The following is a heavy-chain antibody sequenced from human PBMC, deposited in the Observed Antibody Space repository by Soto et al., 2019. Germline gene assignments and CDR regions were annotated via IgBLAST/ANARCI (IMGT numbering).Heavy chain of an antibody. V-gene: IGHV3-64*02. D-gene: IGHD6-13*01. CDR2: IRSNGGST. CDR1: GFTFSSYA. J-gene: IGHJ4*02. CDR3: ATADFNSHDRSQLDN. Sequence: GGSLRLSCAASGFTFSSYAMHWVRQAPGKRLQYVSAIRSNGGSTYYADSAKGRFSISRDNFKITLYLHMGSMRAEDMAVYYCATADFNSHDRSQLDNWCQGALVTIFS.